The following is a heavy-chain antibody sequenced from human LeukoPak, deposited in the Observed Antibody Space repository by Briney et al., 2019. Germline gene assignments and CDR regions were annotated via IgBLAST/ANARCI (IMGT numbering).Heavy chain of an antibody. CDR3: ARDLPNHPLLLYYYYGMDV. D-gene: IGHD1-14*01. V-gene: IGHV3-48*02. CDR2: ICRNCYTL. J-gene: IGHJ6*02. Sequence: GSLRLFCSGPWFHLRWLYINWVRQGSGKGLEWNLYICRNCYTLYYADSVKGRFTVSRDNAENSLYLQMNSLRDADTAVYYCARDLPNHPLLLYYYYGMDVWGQGTTVTVSS. CDR1: FHLRWLY.